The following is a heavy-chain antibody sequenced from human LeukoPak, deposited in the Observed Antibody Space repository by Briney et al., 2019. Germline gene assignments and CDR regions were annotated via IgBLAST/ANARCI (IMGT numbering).Heavy chain of an antibody. D-gene: IGHD1-26*01. J-gene: IGHJ6*03. V-gene: IGHV3-23*01. CDR3: AKSGGYPGGYYYYMDV. CDR1: GFSFSDYA. Sequence: PGGSLRLSCAASGFSFSDYAMIWVRQAPGKGLEWVSAVSGGGGSRFYADSVKGRFTISRDNSKNTQFLQMTSLRADDTAVYYCAKSGGYPGGYYYYMDVWGKGTTVTVSS. CDR2: VSGGGGSR.